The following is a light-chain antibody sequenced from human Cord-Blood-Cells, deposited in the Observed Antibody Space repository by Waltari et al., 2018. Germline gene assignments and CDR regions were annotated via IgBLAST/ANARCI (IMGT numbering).Light chain of an antibody. Sequence: EIVLTQSPGTLSLSPGERATLSCRASQSVSSSYLAWYQQKPGQAPRLLIYGASSRATGLPDRFSGSGSGTDFTLTISRLEAEDFAVYYCQQYSSSPCSFGQGTKLEIK. J-gene: IGKJ2*04. CDR1: QSVSSSY. V-gene: IGKV3-20*01. CDR3: QQYSSSPCS. CDR2: GAS.